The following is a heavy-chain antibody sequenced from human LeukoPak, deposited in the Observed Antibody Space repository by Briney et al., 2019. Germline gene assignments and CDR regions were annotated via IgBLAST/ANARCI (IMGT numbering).Heavy chain of an antibody. J-gene: IGHJ4*02. CDR1: GGSISSGDYY. CDR3: ARASFDLYSNYLDY. V-gene: IGHV4-30-4*08. CDR2: IYYSGST. Sequence: SETLSLTCTVSGGSISSGDYYWSWIRQPPGKGLEWIGYIYYSGSTYYNPSLKSRVTISVDTSKNQFSLKLSSVTAADTAVYYCARASFDLYSNYLDYWGQGTLVTVSS. D-gene: IGHD4-11*01.